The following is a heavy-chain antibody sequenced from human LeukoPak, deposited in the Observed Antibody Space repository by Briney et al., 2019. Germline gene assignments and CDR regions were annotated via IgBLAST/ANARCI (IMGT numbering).Heavy chain of an antibody. D-gene: IGHD4-17*01. V-gene: IGHV3-74*01. CDR3: AKGDYGDPNFDY. Sequence: GGSLRLSCAASGFTFSSFWMHWVRQAPGKGLVWVSRIDSDGSSISYADSVKGRFTISRDNAKNTLYLQMNSLRAEDTAVYYCAKGDYGDPNFDYWGQGTLVTVSS. CDR2: IDSDGSSI. CDR1: GFTFSSFW. J-gene: IGHJ4*02.